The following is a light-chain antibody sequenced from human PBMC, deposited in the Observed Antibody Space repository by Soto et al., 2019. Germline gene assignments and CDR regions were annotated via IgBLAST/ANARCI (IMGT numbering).Light chain of an antibody. V-gene: IGLV2-23*01. CDR3: CSYAGGGSYV. CDR1: SSDVGSYNL. J-gene: IGLJ1*01. CDR2: EGS. Sequence: QSALTQPASVSGSPGQSITISCTGSSSDVGSYNLVSWYQQHPGKAPKLMMYEGSKRPSGVSNRFSGSKSGNTASLTISGLQAEDEDDYYCCSYAGGGSYVFGPGTKVTVL.